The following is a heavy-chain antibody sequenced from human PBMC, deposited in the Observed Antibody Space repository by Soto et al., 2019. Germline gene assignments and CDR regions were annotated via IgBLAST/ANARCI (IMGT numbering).Heavy chain of an antibody. CDR1: GFTFSSYN. V-gene: IGHV3-48*01. J-gene: IGHJ6*03. CDR3: ARASRNYYYYMDV. CDR2: ISLSSSTI. Sequence: EVQLVESGGGLVQPGGSLRLSCAASGFTFSSYNMNWVRQAPGKGLEWISDISLSSSTIFYAESVKGRFTISRDNATNSLYLQMNSLRAEDTAVYYCARASRNYYYYMDVWGKGTTVTVSS.